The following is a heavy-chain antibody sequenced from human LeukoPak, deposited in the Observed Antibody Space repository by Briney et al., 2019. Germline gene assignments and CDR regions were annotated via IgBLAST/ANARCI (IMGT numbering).Heavy chain of an antibody. D-gene: IGHD6-6*01. CDR3: ARLGYSIAAGYYYYYYYMDV. V-gene: IGHV4-39*07. J-gene: IGHJ6*03. CDR1: GFTFTYY. CDR2: IYYSGST. Sequence: KAGGSLRLSCAASGFTFTYYWMSWVRQPPGKGLEWIGSIYYSGSTYYNPSLKSRVTISVDTSKNQFSLKLSSVTAADTAVYYCARLGYSIAAGYYYYYYYMDVWGKGTTVTVSS.